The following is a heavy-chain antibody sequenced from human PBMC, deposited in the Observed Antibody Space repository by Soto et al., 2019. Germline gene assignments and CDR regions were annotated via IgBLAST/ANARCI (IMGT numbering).Heavy chain of an antibody. D-gene: IGHD1-1*01. V-gene: IGHV4-4*02. CDR2: VHISGHS. J-gene: IGHJ5*01. CDR1: GGSVRAPDW. Sequence: SETLSLTCTLSGGSVRAPDWWNWVRQSPDKGLEWIAEVHISGHSNYNPSLRSRVSVSIDSSKNQFYLNLNSVAAADTAIYYCARVRQGCSANNCYFDPWGQGTQVTVSS. CDR3: ARVRQGCSANNCYFDP.